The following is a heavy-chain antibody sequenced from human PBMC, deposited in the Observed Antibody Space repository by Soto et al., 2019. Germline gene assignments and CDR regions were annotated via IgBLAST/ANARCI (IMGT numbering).Heavy chain of an antibody. Sequence: QVQLQESGPGLVKPSQTLSLTCTVSGGSISSGGYYWSWIRQHPGKGLEWIGYIYYSGSTYYNPSLKSRVTISVDMSKNQFSLKLSSVTAADTAVYYCARGYSSSYYYFDYWGQGTLVTVSS. V-gene: IGHV4-31*03. D-gene: IGHD6-6*01. CDR2: IYYSGST. J-gene: IGHJ4*02. CDR3: ARGYSSSYYYFDY. CDR1: GGSISSGGYY.